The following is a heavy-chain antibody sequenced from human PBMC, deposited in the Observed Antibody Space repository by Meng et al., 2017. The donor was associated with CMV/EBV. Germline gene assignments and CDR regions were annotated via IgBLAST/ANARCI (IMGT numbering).Heavy chain of an antibody. J-gene: IGHJ4*02. CDR2: IYTSGST. CDR1: GGSISSYY. V-gene: IGHV4-4*07. Sequence: VQLRESGPGLVKPSETPSLTCTVPGGSISSYYGSWIRQPAGKGLEWIGRIYTSGSTNYNPSLKSRVTMSVDTSKNQSSLKLSSVTAADTAVYYCARGPEVDYGDYVGLDYWGQGTLVTVSS. CDR3: ARGPEVDYGDYVGLDY. D-gene: IGHD4-17*01.